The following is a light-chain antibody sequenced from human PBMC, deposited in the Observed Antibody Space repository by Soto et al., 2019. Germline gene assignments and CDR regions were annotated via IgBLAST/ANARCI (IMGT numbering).Light chain of an antibody. J-gene: IGKJ1*01. V-gene: IGKV1-27*01. CDR3: QKYNNSPWT. CDR1: QGISNY. CDR2: AAS. Sequence: DIQMTQSPSSLSASVGDRVTITCRASQGISNYLAWYQQKPGKVPKLLIYAASTLQSGVPSRFSGSASGTDFTLTISNLQPEDVATYYCQKYNNSPWTFGQGTKVEIK.